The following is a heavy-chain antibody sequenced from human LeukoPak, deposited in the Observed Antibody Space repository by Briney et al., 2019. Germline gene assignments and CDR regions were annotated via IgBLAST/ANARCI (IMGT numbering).Heavy chain of an antibody. CDR2: IYYSGNI. CDR1: GVSITTNYYH. D-gene: IGHD4-17*01. J-gene: IGHJ4*02. Sequence: SETLSLTCSVSGVSITTNYYHWGWIRQPPGKGLEWIANIYYSGNIYYNPSLKTRVTISVDTSKNQFYLTLNSVTAADSAMYYCGRGSDGDPDADFWGQGTLVTVSS. V-gene: IGHV4-39*07. CDR3: GRGSDGDPDADF.